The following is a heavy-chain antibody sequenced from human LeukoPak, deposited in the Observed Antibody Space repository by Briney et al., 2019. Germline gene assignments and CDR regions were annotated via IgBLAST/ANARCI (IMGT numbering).Heavy chain of an antibody. Sequence: PGGSLRLSCAASGFTFSSYAMSWVRQAPGEGLEWVSAISGSGGSTYYADSVKGRFTISRDNSKNTLYLQMNSLRAEDTAVYYCAKRPYYYDSSGRGHFDYWGQGTLVTVSS. CDR2: ISGSGGST. D-gene: IGHD3-22*01. V-gene: IGHV3-23*01. CDR3: AKRPYYYDSSGRGHFDY. CDR1: GFTFSSYA. J-gene: IGHJ4*02.